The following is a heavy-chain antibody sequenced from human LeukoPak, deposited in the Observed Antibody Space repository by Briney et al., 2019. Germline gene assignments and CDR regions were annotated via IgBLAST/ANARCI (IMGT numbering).Heavy chain of an antibody. CDR2: ISAYNGNT. J-gene: IGHJ5*02. CDR3: ARDNSVRDEAWWFNP. D-gene: IGHD5-24*01. CDR1: GYTFTSYG. V-gene: IGHV1-18*01. Sequence: ASVKVSCKASGYTFTSYGISSVRQAPGQGLEWMGCISAYNGNTNYAQKLQGRVTMTTDTSTSTAYMELRSLRSEDTAVYYCARDNSVRDEAWWFNPWGQGTLVTVSS.